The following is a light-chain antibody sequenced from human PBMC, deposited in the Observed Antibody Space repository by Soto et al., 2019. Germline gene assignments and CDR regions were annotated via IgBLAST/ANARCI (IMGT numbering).Light chain of an antibody. CDR3: SSYTTSSTTTVV. CDR2: EVT. V-gene: IGLV2-14*01. J-gene: IGLJ2*01. CDR1: GSDVGAHNY. Sequence: QSALTQPASVSGSPGQSITISCTGTGSDVGAHNYVSWYQQHPGKAPKLMIFEVTNRPSGVSDRFSGSKSGNTASLSISGLQAEDEADYYCSSYTTSSTTTVVFGGGTKVTVL.